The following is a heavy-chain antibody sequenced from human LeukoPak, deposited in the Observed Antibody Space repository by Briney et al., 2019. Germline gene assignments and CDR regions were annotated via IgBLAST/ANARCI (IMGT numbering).Heavy chain of an antibody. J-gene: IGHJ4*02. CDR3: ARDDGYYDSSGSFDY. CDR1: GYTFTSYG. Sequence: GASVKVSCKASGYTFTSYGISWVRQAPRQGLEWMGWISAYNGNTNYAQKLQGRVTMTTDTSTSTAYMELRSLRSDDTAVYYCARDDGYYDSSGSFDYWGQGTLVTVSS. V-gene: IGHV1-18*01. CDR2: ISAYNGNT. D-gene: IGHD3-22*01.